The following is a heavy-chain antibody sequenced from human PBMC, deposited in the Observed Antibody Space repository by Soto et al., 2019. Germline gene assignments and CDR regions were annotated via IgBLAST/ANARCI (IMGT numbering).Heavy chain of an antibody. J-gene: IGHJ6*02. CDR1: GGSFSGYY. D-gene: IGHD3-10*01. CDR3: ARGVTMVRGSLDV. V-gene: IGHV4-34*01. Sequence: QVQLQQWGAGLLKPSETLSLTCAVYGGSFSGYYWSWIRQPPGKGLEWIGEINHSGSTNYNPSLKSRVTIAVDASKTKFSLKVSSVTAADTAVYYCARGVTMVRGSLDVWGQGTTVTVSS. CDR2: INHSGST.